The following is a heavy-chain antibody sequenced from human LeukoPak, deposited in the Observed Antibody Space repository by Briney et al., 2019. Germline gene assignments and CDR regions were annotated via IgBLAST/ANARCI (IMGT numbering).Heavy chain of an antibody. D-gene: IGHD3-3*01. J-gene: IGHJ4*02. CDR2: IYYSGST. Sequence: SETLSLTCTVSGGSISSYYWSWIRQPPGKGLEWIGYIYYSGSTNYNPSLKSRVTISVDTSKNQFSLKLSSVTAADTAVYYCARGVRSYDFWSGYYYLDYWGQGTLVTVSS. V-gene: IGHV4-59*01. CDR3: ARGVRSYDFWSGYYYLDY. CDR1: GGSISSYY.